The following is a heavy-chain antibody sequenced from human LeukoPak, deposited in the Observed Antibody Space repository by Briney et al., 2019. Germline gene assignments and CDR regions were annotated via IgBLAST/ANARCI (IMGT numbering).Heavy chain of an antibody. D-gene: IGHD5-18*01. Sequence: GGSLRLSCAASGFTFSSYAMSWVRQAPGKGLEWVSGISWNSGSIGYADSVKGRFTISRDNAKNSLYLQMNSLRAEDTALYYCAGGGYTYGYVYWGQGTLVTVSS. CDR3: AGGGYTYGYVY. CDR2: ISWNSGSI. CDR1: GFTFSSYA. J-gene: IGHJ4*02. V-gene: IGHV3-9*01.